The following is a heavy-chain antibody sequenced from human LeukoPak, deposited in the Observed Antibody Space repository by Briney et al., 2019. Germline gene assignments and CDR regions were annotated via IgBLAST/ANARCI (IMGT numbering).Heavy chain of an antibody. D-gene: IGHD3-22*01. J-gene: IGHJ5*02. Sequence: PGRSLRLSCVVSGFTPSRYAMSWVRQAPGQGRGWVSAIGGSGDKAYYADSVKGRFTISRDNSKNTLYLQMNSLRAEYTAVYYCAKGRQYCYDSSAPGFDPWGQGTLVTVSS. CDR2: IGGSGDKA. V-gene: IGHV3-23*01. CDR1: GFTPSRYA. CDR3: AKGRQYCYDSSAPGFDP.